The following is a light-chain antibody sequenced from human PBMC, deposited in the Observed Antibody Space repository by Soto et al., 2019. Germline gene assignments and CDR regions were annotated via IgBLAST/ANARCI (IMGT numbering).Light chain of an antibody. V-gene: IGKV3-15*01. Sequence: EIVMTQSPATLSVSPGKRATLSCTASHSDYSNVAWFQQRPGQAPRLLIYRASTRATGTPARFSGSGSGTEFTLTITSLQSEDFALYYCQQYHNLWTFGQGTEVEIK. J-gene: IGKJ1*01. CDR2: RAS. CDR3: QQYHNLWT. CDR1: HSDYSN.